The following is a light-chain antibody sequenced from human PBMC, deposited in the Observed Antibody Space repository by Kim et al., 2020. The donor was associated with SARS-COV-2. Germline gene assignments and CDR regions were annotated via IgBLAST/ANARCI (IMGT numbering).Light chain of an antibody. CDR3: QQYNSYPIT. J-gene: IGKJ5*01. CDR1: QSISSW. V-gene: IGKV1-5*01. Sequence: DIQMTQSPSTLSASVGDRVTITCRASQSISSWLAWYQQKPGKAPTLLIYDASDLESGVPSRFSGSGSGTEFTLTISSLQPHDFATYYCQQYNSYPITFGQGTRVEIK. CDR2: DAS.